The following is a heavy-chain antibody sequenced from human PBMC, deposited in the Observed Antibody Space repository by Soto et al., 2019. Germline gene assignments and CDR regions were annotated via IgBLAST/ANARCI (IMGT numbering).Heavy chain of an antibody. J-gene: IGHJ4*01. Sequence: GGSLRLSCAASGFTFNTHGIHWVRQAPGKGLEWVAVVSYDGTNEYYGDSVKGRFTISRDNSKNTLYLQMNSLRVEDTAVYYYARDFYGSGDLYYFEYWGHGTPVTVSS. CDR3: ARDFYGSGDLYYFEY. V-gene: IGHV3-33*05. D-gene: IGHD3-10*01. CDR1: GFTFNTHG. CDR2: VSYDGTNE.